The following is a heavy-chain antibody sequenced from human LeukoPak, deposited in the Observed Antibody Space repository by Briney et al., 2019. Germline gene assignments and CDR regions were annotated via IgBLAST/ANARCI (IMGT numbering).Heavy chain of an antibody. CDR3: ARTSSGQLATITYNWFDP. CDR1: GYTFTGYY. D-gene: IGHD6-13*01. J-gene: IGHJ5*02. Sequence: ASVKVSCKASGYTFTGYYMHWVRQAPGQGLEWMGIINPSGGSTSYAQKFQGRVTMTRDTSTSTVYMELSSLRSEDTAVYYCARTSSGQLATITYNWFDPWGQGTLVTVSS. CDR2: INPSGGST. V-gene: IGHV1-46*01.